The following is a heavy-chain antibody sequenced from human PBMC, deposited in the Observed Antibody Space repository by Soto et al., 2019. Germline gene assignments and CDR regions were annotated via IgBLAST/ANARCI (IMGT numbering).Heavy chain of an antibody. CDR2: IYWDNDK. CDR1: GFSLSTGGVG. CDR3: AHSRCGGDCLQSYSSHYYYGMDV. D-gene: IGHD2-21*02. V-gene: IGHV2-5*02. Sequence: QITLKESGPTLVKPTQTLTLTCTFSGFSLSTGGVGVGWIRQHPGEALEWLALIYWDNDKRYRPSLKSRLTITKDASKNQVVLTMTNMDPVDTATYYCAHSRCGGDCLQSYSSHYYYGMDVWGQGTTVTVSS. J-gene: IGHJ6*02.